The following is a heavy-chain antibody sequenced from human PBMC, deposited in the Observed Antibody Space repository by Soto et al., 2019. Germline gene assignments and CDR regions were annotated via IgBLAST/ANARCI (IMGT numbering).Heavy chain of an antibody. D-gene: IGHD5-18*01. J-gene: IGHJ4*02. CDR3: ARSYGSCFDY. Sequence: QVQLQESGPGLVKPSETLSLTCTVSGGSISSYYWSWIRQPPGKGLEWIGYIYYSGSTNYNPSLKSRVTISVDTSKNQFSLKLSSVTAADTAVYYCARSYGSCFDYGGQGTLVTVSS. V-gene: IGHV4-59*08. CDR2: IYYSGST. CDR1: GGSISSYY.